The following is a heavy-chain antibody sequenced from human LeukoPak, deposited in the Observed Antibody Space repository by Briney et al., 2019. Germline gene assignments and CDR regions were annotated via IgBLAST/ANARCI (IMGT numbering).Heavy chain of an antibody. D-gene: IGHD3-22*01. CDR3: AQGYSSGYYPY. Sequence: GGSLRLSCTVSGFSVGSFGMSWVRQAPGKGLEWISAISVDGETAYYADSVKGRFIISRDNSKNTPYLQLSSLRAEDTAVYYCAQGYSSGYYPYWGQGSLVSVSS. J-gene: IGHJ4*02. CDR1: GFSVGSFG. V-gene: IGHV3-23*01. CDR2: ISVDGETA.